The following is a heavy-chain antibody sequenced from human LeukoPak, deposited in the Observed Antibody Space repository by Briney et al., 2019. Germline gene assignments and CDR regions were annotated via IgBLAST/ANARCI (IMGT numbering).Heavy chain of an antibody. CDR2: IKSTSDFI. D-gene: IGHD1-14*01. CDR3: ARPLEGTGGNWYFDL. CDR1: AFTFRSYA. Sequence: GGSLRLSCAASAFTFRSYAMSWVRQAGGKGLEWVSSIKSTSDFIFYADSVKGRFTVSRDNAENSLYLQMNSLRAEDTAIYYCARPLEGTGGNWYFDLWGRGTLVTVSS. J-gene: IGHJ2*01. V-gene: IGHV3-21*01.